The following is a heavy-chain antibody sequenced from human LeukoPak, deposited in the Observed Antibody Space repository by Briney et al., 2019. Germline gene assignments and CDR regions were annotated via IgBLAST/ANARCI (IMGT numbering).Heavy chain of an antibody. Sequence: GGSLRLSCAASGFTFSSYGMHWVRQAPGKGLEWVAVISYDGSNKYYAGSVKGRFTISRDNSKNTLYLQMNSLRAEDTAVYYCAKDEVGMFDPWGQGTLVTVSS. CDR1: GFTFSSYG. D-gene: IGHD1-26*01. CDR3: AKDEVGMFDP. CDR2: ISYDGSNK. J-gene: IGHJ5*02. V-gene: IGHV3-30*18.